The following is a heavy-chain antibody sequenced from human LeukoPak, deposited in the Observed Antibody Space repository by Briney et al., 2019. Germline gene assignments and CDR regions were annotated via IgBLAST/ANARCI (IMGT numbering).Heavy chain of an antibody. CDR2: IYSGGST. J-gene: IGHJ4*02. D-gene: IGHD3-10*01. CDR3: AREAHGSGSYYKFYYFDY. V-gene: IGHV3-66*01. Sequence: GGSLRLSCAASGFTFSTYGMTWVRQAPGKGLEWVSVIYSGGSTYYADSVKGRFTISRDNAKNSLYLQMNSLRAEDTAVYYCAREAHGSGSYYKFYYFDYWGQGTLVTVSS. CDR1: GFTFSTYG.